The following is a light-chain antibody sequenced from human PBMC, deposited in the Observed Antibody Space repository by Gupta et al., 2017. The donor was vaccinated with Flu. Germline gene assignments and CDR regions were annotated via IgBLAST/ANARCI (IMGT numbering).Light chain of an antibody. V-gene: IGLV1-47*01. Sequence: RGTTTTSGGSSNVGSNYVYWYQQLPGPAPILLMFMNIKRPSAVPARFSGSKYATTASVATTWVQAEDGADYYCAAWDDSKSMVVFGGGTKLTVL. CDR1: SSNVGSNY. J-gene: IGLJ2*01. CDR3: AAWDDSKSMVV. CDR2: MNI.